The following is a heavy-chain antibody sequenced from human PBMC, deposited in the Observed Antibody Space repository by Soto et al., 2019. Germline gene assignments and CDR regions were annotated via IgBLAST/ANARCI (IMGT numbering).Heavy chain of an antibody. CDR3: ARGGSYYAL. V-gene: IGHV1-2*02. J-gene: IGHJ4*02. CDR1: GNTDTIYF. Sequence: QLVQSGAEVQQPGAAVRVSCKASGNTDTIYFIHWLRLAPGQGLEWLGWINSVSGGTNYAHKFLGRVTMTRDRSTTTAFMELRGLRSDDTAVYYCARGGSYYALWGQGTLVTVSS. D-gene: IGHD1-26*01. CDR2: INSVSGGT.